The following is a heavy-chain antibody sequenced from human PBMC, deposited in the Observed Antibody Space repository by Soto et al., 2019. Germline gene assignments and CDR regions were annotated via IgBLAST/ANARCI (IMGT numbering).Heavy chain of an antibody. CDR2: IYYSGST. CDR1: GGSISSYY. D-gene: IGHD4-17*01. J-gene: IGHJ4*02. Sequence: KPSETLSLTCTVSGGSISSYYWSWIRQPPGRGLEWIGYIYYSGSTNYNPSLKSRVTISVDTSKNQFSLRLSSVTAADTAVYYCARLLGDYDFFDYWGQGTLVTSPQ. V-gene: IGHV4-59*01. CDR3: ARLLGDYDFFDY.